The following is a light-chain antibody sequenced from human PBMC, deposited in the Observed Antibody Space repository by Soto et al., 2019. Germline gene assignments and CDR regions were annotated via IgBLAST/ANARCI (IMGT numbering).Light chain of an antibody. V-gene: IGKV3D-15*01. Sequence: IVMTQSPATLSVSPGERVTLSCIASQSVSRNLAWYQQKPGQPPRLLIFGASTRANGIPARFSGSGSGTEFTLTISSLQSEDFAVYYCQQDKNWPPITFGQGTRLEIK. CDR2: GAS. CDR1: QSVSRN. J-gene: IGKJ5*01. CDR3: QQDKNWPPIT.